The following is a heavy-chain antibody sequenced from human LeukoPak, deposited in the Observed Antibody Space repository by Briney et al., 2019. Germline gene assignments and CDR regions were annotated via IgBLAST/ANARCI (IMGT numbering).Heavy chain of an antibody. J-gene: IGHJ5*02. Sequence: ASVKVSCKASGYTFTSYDINWVRQATGQGLEWMGWMNPNSGNTGYAQNFQGRVTMTRNTSISTAYLELHSLTSEDMAVYYCARATIVVSGPRRFDPWGQGTLVTVSS. CDR1: GYTFTSYD. D-gene: IGHD6-19*01. CDR2: MNPNSGNT. V-gene: IGHV1-8*01. CDR3: ARATIVVSGPRRFDP.